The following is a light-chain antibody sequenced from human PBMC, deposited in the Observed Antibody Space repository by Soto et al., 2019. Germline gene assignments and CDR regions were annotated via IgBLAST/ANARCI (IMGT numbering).Light chain of an antibody. CDR1: QTINSW. J-gene: IGKJ1*01. V-gene: IGKV1-5*01. Sequence: DIPLTQSPSTLSGSVGDRVTLXCKASQTINSWLAWYQQKPGKAPKVLIFDASSLKTGVPSRFSGSGSGTEFTLTISNLQPDDFATYYCQQYDSYSSGPFGQGTKVDIK. CDR2: DAS. CDR3: QQYDSYSSGP.